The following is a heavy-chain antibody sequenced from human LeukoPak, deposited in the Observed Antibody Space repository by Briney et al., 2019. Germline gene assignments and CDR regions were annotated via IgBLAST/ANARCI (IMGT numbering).Heavy chain of an antibody. Sequence: ASVKLSCKAFGYTFTGYWMHWVRQAPGQGPEWMGVISPSGGSTIYAQKFKGRVTLTRDMSTSTDYLELSSLRSEDTAVYYCARDLRITIFGVVTPSMDVWGKGTTVTVSS. CDR1: GYTFTGYW. CDR2: ISPSGGST. CDR3: ARDLRITIFGVVTPSMDV. V-gene: IGHV1-46*01. D-gene: IGHD3-3*01. J-gene: IGHJ6*03.